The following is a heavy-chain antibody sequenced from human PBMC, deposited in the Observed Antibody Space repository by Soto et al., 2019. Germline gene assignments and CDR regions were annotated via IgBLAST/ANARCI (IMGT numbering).Heavy chain of an antibody. CDR2: ISYDGSNK. D-gene: IGHD2-15*01. Sequence: QVQLVESGGGVVQPGRSLRLSCAASGFTFSSYGMHWVRQAPGKGLEWVAVISYDGSNKYYADSVKGRFTISRDNSKNTLYLQMNSLRAEDTAVYYCAKGRSIVVVVAATDYWGQGTLVTVSS. CDR3: AKGRSIVVVVAATDY. V-gene: IGHV3-30*18. CDR1: GFTFSSYG. J-gene: IGHJ4*02.